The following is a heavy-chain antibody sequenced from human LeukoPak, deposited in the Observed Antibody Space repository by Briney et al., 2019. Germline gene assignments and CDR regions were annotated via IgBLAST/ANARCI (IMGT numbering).Heavy chain of an antibody. J-gene: IGHJ4*02. D-gene: IGHD3-22*01. Sequence: ASVKVSCKASGYTFTDYYMHWVRQAPGQGLEWMGRINPNSGGTNYAQKFQARVTMTRDTSISTAYMELSRLRSDDTALYYCARAAYYYDGSGYYLGDWGQGTLVTVSS. CDR2: INPNSGGT. CDR1: GYTFTDYY. CDR3: ARAAYYYDGSGYYLGD. V-gene: IGHV1-2*06.